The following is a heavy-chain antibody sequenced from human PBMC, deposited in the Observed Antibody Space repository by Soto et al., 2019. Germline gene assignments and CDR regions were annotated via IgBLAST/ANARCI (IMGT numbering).Heavy chain of an antibody. Sequence: ASVKVSCKASGYTFTHYGISWLRQAPGQGLEWMGWITAYNGNTNYAQKLQGRVTMTTDTSTSTAYMELRSLRSDDTAVYYCAMSGSGSTGGYYCYGMDVWGQGTTVTVSS. CDR1: GYTFTHYG. D-gene: IGHD3-10*01. J-gene: IGHJ6*02. V-gene: IGHV1-18*04. CDR3: AMSGSGSTGGYYCYGMDV. CDR2: ITAYNGNT.